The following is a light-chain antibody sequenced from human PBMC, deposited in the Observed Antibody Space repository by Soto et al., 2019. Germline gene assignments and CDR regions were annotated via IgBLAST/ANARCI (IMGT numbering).Light chain of an antibody. Sequence: EIVMTQSPATLSVSPGERATLSCRASQSVSSNLAWYQQKPGQSPRLLIYGASTRATGIPARFSGSGSGAELTLTISSQLCEVVAVYYCQIYNNWTPKFTFGQGTKVEIK. J-gene: IGKJ2*01. CDR3: QIYNNWTPKFT. CDR1: QSVSSN. V-gene: IGKV3-15*01. CDR2: GAS.